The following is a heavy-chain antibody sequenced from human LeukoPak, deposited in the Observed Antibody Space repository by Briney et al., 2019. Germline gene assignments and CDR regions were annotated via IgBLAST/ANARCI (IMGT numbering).Heavy chain of an antibody. CDR2: ISGDGGST. Sequence: GGSLRLSCAASGITFDDYAIHWVRHAPGKGLEWVSLISGDGGSTYYADSVKGRFTISRDNSKNSLNLQMNSLRTEDTALYYCAKGFSVLASNHYYYYYGMDVWGQGTTVTVSS. V-gene: IGHV3-43*02. CDR1: GITFDDYA. D-gene: IGHD3-3*01. CDR3: AKGFSVLASNHYYYYYGMDV. J-gene: IGHJ6*02.